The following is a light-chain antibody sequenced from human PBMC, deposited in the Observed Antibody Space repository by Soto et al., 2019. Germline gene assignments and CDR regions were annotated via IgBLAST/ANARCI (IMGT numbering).Light chain of an antibody. Sequence: QSVLTQPPSASGTPGQRVTISCSGSSSNLGSSYVFWYQQLPGTAPKLLIYSNTQRPSGVPDRFSGSKSGTSASLAISGLRSEDEADYDCAVWDDSLNAWVFGGGTKLTVL. CDR1: SSNLGSSY. CDR2: SNT. V-gene: IGLV1-47*02. J-gene: IGLJ3*02. CDR3: AVWDDSLNAWV.